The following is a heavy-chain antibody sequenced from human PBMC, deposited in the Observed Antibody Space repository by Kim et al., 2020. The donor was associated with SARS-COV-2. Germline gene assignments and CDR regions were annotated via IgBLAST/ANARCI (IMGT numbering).Heavy chain of an antibody. D-gene: IGHD2-15*01. CDR2: IYHSGST. V-gene: IGHV4-4*02. J-gene: IGHJ3*02. Sequence: SETLSLTCAVSGGSISSSNWWSWVRQPPGKGLEWIGEIYHSGSTNYNPSLKSRVTISVDKSKNQFSLKLSSVTAADTAVYYCASLIWCSGGSCYSGLFDIWGQGTMVTVSS. CDR3: ASLIWCSGGSCYSGLFDI. CDR1: GGSISSSNW.